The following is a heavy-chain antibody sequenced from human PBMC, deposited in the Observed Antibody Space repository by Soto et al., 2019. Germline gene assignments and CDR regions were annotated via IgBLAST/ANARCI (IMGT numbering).Heavy chain of an antibody. CDR1: GFTSSSYA. J-gene: IGHJ6*02. CDR3: ATAAGEMALGKPYYYYYGMDV. Sequence: GSLRLSCAASGFTSSSYAMHWVRQAPGKGLEWVAVISYDGSNKYYADSVKGRFTISRDNSKNTLYLQMNSLRAEDTAVYYCATAAGEMALGKPYYYYYGMDVWGQGTTVTVSS. V-gene: IGHV3-30-3*01. CDR2: ISYDGSNK. D-gene: IGHD3-16*01.